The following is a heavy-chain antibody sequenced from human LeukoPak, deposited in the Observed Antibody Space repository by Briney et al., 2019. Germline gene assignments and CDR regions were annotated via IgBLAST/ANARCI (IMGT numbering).Heavy chain of an antibody. Sequence: GGSLRLSCAASGFTFSSYSMNWVRQAPGKGLEWVAVIWYDGSNKYYADSVKGRFTISRDNSKNTLYLQMNSLRAEDTAVYYCARDFTCSGGSCYYYGMDVWGQGTTVTVSS. CDR3: ARDFTCSGGSCYYYGMDV. CDR2: IWYDGSNK. D-gene: IGHD2-15*01. J-gene: IGHJ6*02. CDR1: GFTFSSYS. V-gene: IGHV3-33*08.